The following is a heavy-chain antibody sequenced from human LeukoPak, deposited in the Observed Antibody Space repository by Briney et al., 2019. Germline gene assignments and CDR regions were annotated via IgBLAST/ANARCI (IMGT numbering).Heavy chain of an antibody. J-gene: IGHJ3*02. CDR1: GDSINSGGYY. CDR3: AADRGDYGDLDAFNI. Sequence: SETLSLTCTVSGDSINSGGYYWNWIRQRPGKGLEWIGYVHYTGNTDYNPSLKSHIVISLDTSKNQFSLKLTSVTAADTAVYYCAADRGDYGDLDAFNIWGQGTLVTVSS. V-gene: IGHV4-31*01. CDR2: VHYTGNT. D-gene: IGHD4-17*01.